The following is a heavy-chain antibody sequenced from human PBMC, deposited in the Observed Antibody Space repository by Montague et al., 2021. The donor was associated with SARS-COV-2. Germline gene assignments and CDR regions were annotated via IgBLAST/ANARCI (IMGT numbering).Heavy chain of an antibody. Sequence: SETLSLTCAISGGSFSNYYWSWIRQPPGKGLEWIGEVNQSGTTIYNPSVKSGVTISEDTSKNQFYLRLNSVTAADTAVYYCARGRRPVVVPVAGPEGRAFGIWGQGTMVTVSS. D-gene: IGHD2-2*01. V-gene: IGHV4-34*01. CDR3: ARGRRPVVVPVAGPEGRAFGI. CDR2: VNQSGTT. J-gene: IGHJ3*02. CDR1: GGSFSNYY.